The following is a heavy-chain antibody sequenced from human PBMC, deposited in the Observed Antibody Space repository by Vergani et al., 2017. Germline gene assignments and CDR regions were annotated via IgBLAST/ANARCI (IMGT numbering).Heavy chain of an antibody. Sequence: QITLKESGPTLVKPTQTLTLTCTFSGFSLSTSGVGVGWIRQPPGKALEWLAIIYWNDDKRYSPSLKSRLTITKDNSQNQMVLTMTNMDPVDTATYYSAQRRVARGTHPTNYSYYMDVWGKGTTVTVSS. J-gene: IGHJ6*03. CDR2: IYWNDDK. CDR1: GFSLSTSGVG. V-gene: IGHV2-5*01. D-gene: IGHD3-10*01. CDR3: AQRRVARGTHPTNYSYYMDV.